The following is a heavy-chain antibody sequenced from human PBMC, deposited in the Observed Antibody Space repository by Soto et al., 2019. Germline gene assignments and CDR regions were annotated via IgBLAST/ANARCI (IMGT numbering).Heavy chain of an antibody. J-gene: IGHJ6*02. CDR1: GFDFSSYA. V-gene: IGHV3-30*18. Sequence: QVQLVESGGGVFQPGASLRLSCEASGFDFSSYAMHWVRQAPGKGLEWVGVISYDGNYIYYADSVKGRFTISRDNSKNTLYVQVNSLRPEDTAVYYCAKGILSATIGPYAMDVWGQGTTVTVSS. CDR2: ISYDGNYI. D-gene: IGHD3-16*01. CDR3: AKGILSATIGPYAMDV.